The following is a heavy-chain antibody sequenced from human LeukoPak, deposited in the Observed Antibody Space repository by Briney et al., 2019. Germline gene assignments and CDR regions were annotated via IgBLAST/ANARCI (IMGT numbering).Heavy chain of an antibody. V-gene: IGHV3-48*03. CDR2: ISSSGSTI. Sequence: GGSLRLSCAASGFTLSSYAMNRVRQAPGKGLEWVSYISSSGSTIYYADSVKGRFTISRDNAKNSLYLQMNSLRAEDTAVYYCAELGITMIGGVWGKGTTVTISS. CDR3: AELGITMIGGV. D-gene: IGHD3-10*02. J-gene: IGHJ6*04. CDR1: GFTLSSYA.